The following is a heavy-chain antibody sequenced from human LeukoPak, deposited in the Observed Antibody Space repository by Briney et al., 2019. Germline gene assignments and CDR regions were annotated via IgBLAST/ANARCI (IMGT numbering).Heavy chain of an antibody. J-gene: IGHJ4*02. CDR1: GYTFTDYY. Sequence: ASVKVSCKASGYTFTDYYIHWVRQAPGQGLEWMGWINPNTGGTHYAQNFQGRVTMTRDTSISTVYMELSSLRSDDSAVYNCARSNWYSSSWYYWGQGTLVTVSS. D-gene: IGHD6-13*01. V-gene: IGHV1-2*02. CDR2: INPNTGGT. CDR3: ARSNWYSSSWYY.